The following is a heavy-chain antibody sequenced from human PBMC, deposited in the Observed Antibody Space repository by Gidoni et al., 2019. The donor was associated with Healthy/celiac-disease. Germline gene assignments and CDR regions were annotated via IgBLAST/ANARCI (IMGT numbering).Heavy chain of an antibody. V-gene: IGHV3-23*01. Sequence: EVQLLESGGGLVQPGGSLRLSCGASGFTFSSYARSWVRQAPGKWLEWVSAISGSGGSTYYADSVKGRFTISRDNSKNTLYLQMNSLRAEDTAVYYCAKDRSRTYGPGAFDIWGQGTMVTVSS. CDR1: GFTFSSYA. CDR2: ISGSGGST. CDR3: AKDRSRTYGPGAFDI. J-gene: IGHJ3*02. D-gene: IGHD4-17*01.